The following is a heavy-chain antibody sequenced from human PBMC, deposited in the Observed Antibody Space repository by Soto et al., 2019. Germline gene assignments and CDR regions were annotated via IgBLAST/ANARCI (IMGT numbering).Heavy chain of an antibody. D-gene: IGHD6-19*01. V-gene: IGHV3-30-3*01. Sequence: QVQLVESGGGVVQPGRSLRLSCAASGFTFSSYAIHWVRQAPGKGLEWVAFISYAGSNRYYADSVKGRFTISRDNSKNTLYLQMNSLRVEDTAVYFCARDNAPVAGTSLPRYWGQGTLVTVSS. CDR3: ARDNAPVAGTSLPRY. J-gene: IGHJ4*02. CDR2: ISYAGSNR. CDR1: GFTFSSYA.